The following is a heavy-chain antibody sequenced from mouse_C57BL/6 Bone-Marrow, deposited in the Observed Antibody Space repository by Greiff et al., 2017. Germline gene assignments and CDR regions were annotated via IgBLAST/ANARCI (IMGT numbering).Heavy chain of an antibody. CDR1: GYTFTRYW. CDR3: ARLVYYGSSSPMDY. CDR2: IDPNSGGT. J-gene: IGHJ4*01. Sequence: QQSCQASGYTFTRYWMHWVKQRPGRGLEWIGRIDPNSGGTKYNEKFKSKATLTVDKHSSTAYMQPSRLTSEDSAVYYCARLVYYGSSSPMDYWGQGTSVTVSS. V-gene: IGHV1-72*01. D-gene: IGHD1-1*01.